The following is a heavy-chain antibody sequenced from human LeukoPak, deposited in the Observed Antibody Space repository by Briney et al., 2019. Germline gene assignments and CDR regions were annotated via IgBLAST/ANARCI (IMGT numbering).Heavy chain of an antibody. D-gene: IGHD6-19*01. CDR2: IIPIFGTA. CDR1: GGTFSSYA. Sequence: SVKVSCKASGGTFSSYATSWVRQAPGQGLEWMGRIIPIFGTANYAQKFQGRVTITTDGSTSTAYMELSSLRSEDTAVYYCARDPSYGRQWLGNWFDHWGQGTLVTVSS. J-gene: IGHJ5*02. V-gene: IGHV1-69*05. CDR3: ARDPSYGRQWLGNWFDH.